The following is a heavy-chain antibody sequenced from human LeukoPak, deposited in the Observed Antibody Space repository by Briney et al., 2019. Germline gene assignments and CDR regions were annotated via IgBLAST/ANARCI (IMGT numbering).Heavy chain of an antibody. D-gene: IGHD2-8*02. CDR3: AREGRRITGGTLSLDY. Sequence: SQTLSLTCAISGDSVFNNNAAWNWIRQSPSRGLEWLGRTFYRSKWYYDYAVSAKSRITINSDTSKNQFSLQLAYVTPEDTAVYYCAREGRRITGGTLSLDYWGQGTLVTVSS. CDR1: GDSVFNNNAA. V-gene: IGHV6-1*01. J-gene: IGHJ4*02. CDR2: TFYRSKWYY.